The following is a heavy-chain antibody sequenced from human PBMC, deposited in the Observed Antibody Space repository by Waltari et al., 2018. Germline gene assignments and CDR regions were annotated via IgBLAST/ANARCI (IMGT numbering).Heavy chain of an antibody. CDR2: IIPSFGTA. CDR3: ATQTEVVAASRDYGMDV. CDR1: GGTFSSYA. Sequence: QVQLVQSGAEVKKPGSSVKVSCKASGGTFSSYAISWVRQAPGQGLEWMGGIIPSFGTANYAQKFQGRVTMTADESTSTAYMELSSLRSEDTAVYYCATQTEVVAASRDYGMDVWGQGTTVTVSS. V-gene: IGHV1-69*01. J-gene: IGHJ6*02. D-gene: IGHD2-15*01.